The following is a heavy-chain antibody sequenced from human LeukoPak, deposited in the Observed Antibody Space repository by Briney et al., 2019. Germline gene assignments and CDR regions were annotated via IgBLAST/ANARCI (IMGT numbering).Heavy chain of an antibody. V-gene: IGHV3-21*01. CDR3: AMSNYCGGDCYPLSFDY. D-gene: IGHD2-21*02. CDR1: GFTFSSYS. CDR2: ISSSSSYI. Sequence: PGGSLRLSCAASGFTFSSYSMNWVRQAPGKGLEWVSSISSSSSYIYYADSVKGRFTISRDNAKNSLYLQMNSLRAEDTAVYYCAMSNYCGGDCYPLSFDYWGQGTLVTVSS. J-gene: IGHJ4*02.